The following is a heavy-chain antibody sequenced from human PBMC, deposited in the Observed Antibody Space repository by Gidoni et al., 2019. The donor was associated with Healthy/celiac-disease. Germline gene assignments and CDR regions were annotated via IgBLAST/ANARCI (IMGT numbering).Heavy chain of an antibody. CDR1: GGSISRYY. J-gene: IGHJ6*02. D-gene: IGHD3-22*01. CDR3: ARTPYYDSSGYYYYYYGMDV. Sequence: QVQLQESGPGLVKPSETLSLTCTVSGGSISRYYWSWIRQPPGKGLEWIGYIYYSGSTNYNPSLKSRVTISVDTSKNQFSLKLSSVTAADTAVYYCARTPYYDSSGYYYYYYGMDVWGQGTTVTVSS. CDR2: IYYSGST. V-gene: IGHV4-59*01.